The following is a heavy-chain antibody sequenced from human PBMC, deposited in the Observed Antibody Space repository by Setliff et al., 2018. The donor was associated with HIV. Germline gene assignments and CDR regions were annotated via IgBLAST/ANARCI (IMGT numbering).Heavy chain of an antibody. CDR1: GFTFSNQV. V-gene: IGHV3-23*01. J-gene: IGHJ4*02. CDR2: ISGTGADT. Sequence: GGSLRLSCAASGFTFSNQVMTWVRQAPGKGLEWVSSISGTGADTYYADSVKGRFAISRDNSKNTLYLQMNSLRAEDTAVYYCAKKPLYWGQGTLVTVSS. CDR3: AKKPLY.